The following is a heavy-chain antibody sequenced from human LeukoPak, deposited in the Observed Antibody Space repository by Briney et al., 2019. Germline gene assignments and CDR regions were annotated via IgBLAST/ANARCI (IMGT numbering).Heavy chain of an antibody. CDR3: AELGITMIGGV. CDR1: GFTFSSYG. V-gene: IGHV3-30*18. D-gene: IGHD3-10*02. CDR2: ISYDGSNK. Sequence: GGSLRLSCAASGFTFSSYGMHWVRQAPGKGLEWVAVISYDGSNKYYADSVKGRFTISRDNSKNTLYLQMNSLRAEDTAVYYCAELGITMIGGVWGKGTTVAISS. J-gene: IGHJ6*04.